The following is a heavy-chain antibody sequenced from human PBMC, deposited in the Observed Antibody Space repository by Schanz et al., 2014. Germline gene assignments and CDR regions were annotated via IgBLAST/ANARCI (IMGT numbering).Heavy chain of an antibody. CDR1: GFNSDDYA. J-gene: IGHJ6*03. V-gene: IGHV3-9*02. Sequence: EVQVVESGGGLVQPGGSLRLSCTASGFNSDDYAMHWVRQAPGKGLEWVSNIPWNGAAIGYAGSVRGRFTISRDSAKNSLYLQMNSLSPDDTALYYCGEGSRSGSKVMDVWGKGTTVTVSS. CDR3: GEGSRSGSKVMDV. D-gene: IGHD3-10*01. CDR2: IPWNGAAI.